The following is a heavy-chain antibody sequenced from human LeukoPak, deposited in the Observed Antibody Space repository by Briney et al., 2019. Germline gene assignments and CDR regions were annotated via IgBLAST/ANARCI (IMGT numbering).Heavy chain of an antibody. V-gene: IGHV3-30-3*02. CDR1: RFTFSTYA. Sequence: GGSLRLSCAASRFTFSTYAMHWVRQAPGKGLEWVTVISYDGSNKYCADSVKGRFTISRDNSKSTLCLQMNSLRAEDTAVYYCAKQLGYRSDGSCYFPYWGQGTLVTVSS. CDR2: ISYDGSNK. CDR3: AKQLGYRSDGSCYFPY. J-gene: IGHJ4*02. D-gene: IGHD2-15*01.